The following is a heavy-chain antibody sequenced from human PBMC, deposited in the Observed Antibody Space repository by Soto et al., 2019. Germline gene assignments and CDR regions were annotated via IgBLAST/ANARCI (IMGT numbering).Heavy chain of an antibody. CDR3: ARGSPGPHYYDSSGHYHFDY. D-gene: IGHD3-22*01. Sequence: PSETLSLTCTVSGGSISSGGYYWSWIRQHPGKGLEWIGYIYYSGSTYYNPSLKSRVTISVDTSKNQFSLKLSSVTAADTAVYYCARGSPGPHYYDSSGHYHFDYWGQGTLVTVSS. CDR1: GGSISSGGYY. V-gene: IGHV4-31*03. J-gene: IGHJ4*02. CDR2: IYYSGST.